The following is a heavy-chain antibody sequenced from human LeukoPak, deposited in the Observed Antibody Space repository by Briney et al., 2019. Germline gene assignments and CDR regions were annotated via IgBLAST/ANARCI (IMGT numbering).Heavy chain of an antibody. CDR2: ISYDGSNK. Sequence: GGSLRLSCAASGFTFSSYGMHWVRQAPGKGLEWVAVISYDGSNKYYADSVKGRFTISRDDSKNTLYLQMNSLRAEDTAVYYCAKDFYYDSSGYYYPFDYWGQGTLVTVSS. D-gene: IGHD3-22*01. V-gene: IGHV3-30*18. CDR1: GFTFSSYG. CDR3: AKDFYYDSSGYYYPFDY. J-gene: IGHJ4*02.